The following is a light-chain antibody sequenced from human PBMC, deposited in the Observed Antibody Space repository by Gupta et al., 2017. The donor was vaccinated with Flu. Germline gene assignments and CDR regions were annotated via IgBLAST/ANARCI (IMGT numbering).Light chain of an antibody. CDR2: DAS. J-gene: IGKJ3*01. CDR3: QQYQDVPPT. V-gene: IGKV1-33*01. Sequence: GDRVTFTCQASQDITDRLSWYQQRPGEAPHLLVHDASKLETGVPSRFSGSGSGTHFTLAIDSLQPEDFGTFYCQQYQDVPPTFGPGTKLDI. CDR1: QDITDR.